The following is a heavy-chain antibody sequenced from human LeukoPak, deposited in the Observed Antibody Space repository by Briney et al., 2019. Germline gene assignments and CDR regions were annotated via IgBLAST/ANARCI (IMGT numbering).Heavy chain of an antibody. Sequence: ASVKVSCKASGYTFTKYVVHWVRQAPGQRPEWMGWINAGNGDTKYSQNFQDRVTITRDTSANTAYIELSSLTSDDTALYYCARDDCGDTCYPGGYWAQGPLVTVSS. CDR1: GYTFTKYV. J-gene: IGHJ4*02. V-gene: IGHV1-3*01. CDR3: ARDDCGDTCYPGGY. D-gene: IGHD2-21*01. CDR2: INAGNGDT.